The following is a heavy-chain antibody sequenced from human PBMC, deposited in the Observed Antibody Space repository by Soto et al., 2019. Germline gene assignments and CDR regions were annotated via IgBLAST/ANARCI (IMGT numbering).Heavy chain of an antibody. D-gene: IGHD6-13*01. CDR3: ARQIVGYSSSWHNWFDP. V-gene: IGHV4-59*08. J-gene: IGHJ5*02. CDR1: GGSISSYY. CDR2: IYYSRST. Sequence: ASETLSLTCTVSGGSISSYYWSWIRQPPGKGLEWIGYIYYSRSTNYNPSLKSRVTISVDTSKNQFSLKLSSVTAADTAVYYCARQIVGYSSSWHNWFDPWGQGTLVTVSS.